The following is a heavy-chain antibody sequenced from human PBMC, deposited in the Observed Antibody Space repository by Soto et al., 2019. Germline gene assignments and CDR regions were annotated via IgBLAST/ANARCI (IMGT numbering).Heavy chain of an antibody. CDR3: AKVGLRYFDWTSDY. J-gene: IGHJ4*02. V-gene: IGHV3-30*18. CDR2: ISYDGSNK. D-gene: IGHD3-9*01. CDR1: GFTFSSYG. Sequence: QVQLVESGGGVVQPGRSLRLSCAASGFTFSSYGMHWVRQAPGKGLEWVAVISYDGSNKYYADSVKGRFTISRDNSKNTLYLQMNSRRAEDTAVYYCAKVGLRYFDWTSDYWGQGTLVTVSS.